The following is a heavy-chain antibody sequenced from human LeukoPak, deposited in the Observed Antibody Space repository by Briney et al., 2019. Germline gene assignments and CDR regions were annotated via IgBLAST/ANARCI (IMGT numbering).Heavy chain of an antibody. J-gene: IGHJ4*02. CDR3: ARVLFHYYDSSGYYGY. D-gene: IGHD3-22*01. Sequence: GASVKVSCKASGYTFTGYYMHWVRQAPGQGLEWMGWINPNSGGTNYAQKFQGRVTMTRDTSISTAYMELSRLRSDDTAVYYCARVLFHYYDSSGYYGYWGQGTLVTVSS. V-gene: IGHV1-2*02. CDR1: GYTFTGYY. CDR2: INPNSGGT.